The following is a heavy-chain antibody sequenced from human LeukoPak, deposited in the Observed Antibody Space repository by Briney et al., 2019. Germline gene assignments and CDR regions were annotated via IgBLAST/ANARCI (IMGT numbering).Heavy chain of an antibody. CDR1: GFTFNRRG. CDR2: IRYDGGET. J-gene: IGHJ4*02. CDR3: ARESESYDSSGSTFGY. Sequence: GGSLRLSCAASGFTFNRRGMHWVRQAPGKGLEWVAFIRYDGGETFYADFVKGRFTISRDNSKNTLYLQMNSLRAEDTAVYYCARESESYDSSGSTFGYWGQGTLVTVSS. V-gene: IGHV3-30*02. D-gene: IGHD3-22*01.